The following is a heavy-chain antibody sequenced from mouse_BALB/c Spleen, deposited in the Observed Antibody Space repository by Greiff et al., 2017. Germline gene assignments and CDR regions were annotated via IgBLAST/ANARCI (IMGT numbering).Heavy chain of an antibody. CDR2: ISDGGSYT. CDR1: GFTFSDYY. D-gene: IGHD2-2*01. J-gene: IGHJ3*01. CDR3: ARDGGYGYDGFAY. V-gene: IGHV5-4*02. Sequence: EVKLVESGGGLVKPGGSLKLSCAASGFTFSDYYMYWVRQTPEKRLEWVATISDGGSYTYSPDSVKGRFTISRDNAKNNLYLQMSSLESEDTAMYYCARDGGYGYDGFAYWGQGTLVTVSA.